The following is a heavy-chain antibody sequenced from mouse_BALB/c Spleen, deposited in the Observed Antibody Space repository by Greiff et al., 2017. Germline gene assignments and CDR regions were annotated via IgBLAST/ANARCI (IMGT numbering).Heavy chain of an antibody. CDR2: IDPETGGT. D-gene: IGHD2-10*01. J-gene: IGHJ4*01. CDR3: TRQFSYYGNYDYCAMDY. Sequence: VQLQQSGAELVRPGASVTLSCKASGYTFTDYEMHWVKQTPVHGLEWIGAIDPETGGTAYNQKFKGKATLTADKSSSTAYMELRSLTSEDSAVYYCTRQFSYYGNYDYCAMDYWGQGTSVTVSS. V-gene: IGHV1-15*01. CDR1: GYTFTDYE.